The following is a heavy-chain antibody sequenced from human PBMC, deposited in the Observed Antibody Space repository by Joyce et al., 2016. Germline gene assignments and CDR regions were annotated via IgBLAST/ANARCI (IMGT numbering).Heavy chain of an antibody. Sequence: QLQLQESGSGLVKPSETLSLTCTVSGDSISRSDYHWGWIRQPPGKGLEWNGSIYYSGSRYYNPTRKSGVTMSVDTSKNQFSLKLSSVTAADTHLYYCARNVVVVTPIGNYFDYWGQGTLVTVSS. D-gene: IGHD2-21*02. V-gene: IGHV4-39*07. CDR2: IYYSGSR. CDR1: GDSISRSDYH. J-gene: IGHJ4*02. CDR3: ARNVVVVTPIGNYFDY.